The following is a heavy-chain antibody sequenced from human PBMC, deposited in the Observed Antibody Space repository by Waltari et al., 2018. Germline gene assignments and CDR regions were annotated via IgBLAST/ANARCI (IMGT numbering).Heavy chain of an antibody. J-gene: IGHJ6*02. Sequence: PPGKGLEWIGEINHSGSTNYNPSLKSRVTISVDTSKNQFSLKLSSVTAADTAVYYCARGPIVVVPAAMGTFYYYYGMDVWGQGTTVTVSS. CDR2: INHSGST. CDR3: ARGPIVVVPAAMGTFYYYYGMDV. V-gene: IGHV4-34*01. D-gene: IGHD2-2*01.